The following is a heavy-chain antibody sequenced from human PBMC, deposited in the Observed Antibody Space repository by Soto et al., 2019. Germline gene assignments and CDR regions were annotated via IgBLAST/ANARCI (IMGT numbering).Heavy chain of an antibody. Sequence: QITLKESGPTLVKPTQTLTLTCTFSGFSLSSTRMAVGWIRQPPGKALEWLALIYWADDKRYSPFLKSRLTITKDTSKKQVVLTMSNMDPVDTARYYCAHIVVAGLGYYFDYWGQGTLVTVSS. CDR2: IYWADDK. D-gene: IGHD6-19*01. V-gene: IGHV2-5*02. J-gene: IGHJ4*02. CDR3: AHIVVAGLGYYFDY. CDR1: GFSLSSTRMA.